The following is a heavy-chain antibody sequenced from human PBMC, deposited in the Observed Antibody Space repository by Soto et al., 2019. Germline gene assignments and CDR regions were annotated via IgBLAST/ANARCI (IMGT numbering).Heavy chain of an antibody. Sequence: ASVKVSCKASGYTYTSHYIHWVRQATGQGVEWMAIINPYGGSTNYAQKVRGRVTLTMDTSTSTVYMEVSSMRSEDTAVYYCARELAAAGLWGQGTLVTVSS. CDR2: INPYGGST. CDR3: ARELAAAGL. CDR1: GYTYTSHY. J-gene: IGHJ4*02. V-gene: IGHV1-46*01. D-gene: IGHD6-13*01.